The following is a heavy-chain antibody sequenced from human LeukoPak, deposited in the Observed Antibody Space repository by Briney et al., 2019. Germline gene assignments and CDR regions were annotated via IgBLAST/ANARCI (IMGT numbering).Heavy chain of an antibody. Sequence: ASVKVSCKASGYTFTSYDINWVRQATGQGLEWMGWMNPNSGNTGYAQKFQGRVSMTRNTSISTAYMELSSLRSEDTAVYYCARVRHPNYYGSGSPYNWFDPWGQGTLVTVSS. J-gene: IGHJ5*02. V-gene: IGHV1-8*01. CDR1: GYTFTSYD. D-gene: IGHD3-10*01. CDR2: MNPNSGNT. CDR3: ARVRHPNYYGSGSPYNWFDP.